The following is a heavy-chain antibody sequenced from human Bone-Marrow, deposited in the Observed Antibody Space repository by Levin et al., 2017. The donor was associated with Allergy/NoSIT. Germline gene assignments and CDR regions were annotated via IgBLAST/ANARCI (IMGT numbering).Heavy chain of an antibody. V-gene: IGHV3-21*01. CDR2: ISSSGSYI. CDR3: ARRLYSEGLFDS. Sequence: GGSLRLSCAASGFTFSSHSMNWVRQAPGKGLEWVSSISSSGSYISYADSVRGRFTISRDNAENSLYLQMNSLRAEDTAVYYCARRLYSEGLFDSWGQGTLVTVSS. CDR1: GFTFSSHS. J-gene: IGHJ4*02. D-gene: IGHD3-3*01.